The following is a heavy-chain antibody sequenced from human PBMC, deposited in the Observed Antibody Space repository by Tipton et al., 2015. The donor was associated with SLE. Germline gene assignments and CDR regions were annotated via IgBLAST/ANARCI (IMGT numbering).Heavy chain of an antibody. CDR1: GGSISSSSYY. CDR2: IYYSGSP. V-gene: IGHV4-39*07. J-gene: IGHJ4*02. Sequence: TLSLTCTVSGGSISSSSYYWGWIRQPPGKGLEWIGRIYYSGSPYYNPSLKSRVTISVDTSKNQFSLKLSSVTAADTAVYYCARDPTVTSFFGYWGQGTLVTVSS. D-gene: IGHD4-17*01. CDR3: ARDPTVTSFFGY.